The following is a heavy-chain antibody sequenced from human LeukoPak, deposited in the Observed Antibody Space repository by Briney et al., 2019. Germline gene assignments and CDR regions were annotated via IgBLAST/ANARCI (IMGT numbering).Heavy chain of an antibody. D-gene: IGHD3-10*01. V-gene: IGHV3-11*01. CDR1: GFTFSDYY. Sequence: PGGSLRLSCAASGFTFSDYYMSWIRQAPGKGLEWASYISSSGSTIYYADSVKGRFTISRDNAKNSLYLQMNSLRAEDTAVYYCAKAQDYYGSGSYSNWFDPWGQGTLVTVSS. J-gene: IGHJ5*02. CDR3: AKAQDYYGSGSYSNWFDP. CDR2: ISSSGSTI.